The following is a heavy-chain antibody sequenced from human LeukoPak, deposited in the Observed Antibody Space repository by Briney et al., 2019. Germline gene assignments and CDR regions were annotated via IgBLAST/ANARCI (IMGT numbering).Heavy chain of an antibody. D-gene: IGHD3-16*01. V-gene: IGHV3-30*04. Sequence: GGSLRLSCAASGFTFSTYAMHWVRQAPGKGLEWVTVISYDGSNKYYADSVKGRFTISRDNAKNTLYLQMNSLRAEDTAVYYCARVGLGDHWYFDLWGRGTLVTVSS. CDR3: ARVGLGDHWYFDL. J-gene: IGHJ2*01. CDR2: ISYDGSNK. CDR1: GFTFSTYA.